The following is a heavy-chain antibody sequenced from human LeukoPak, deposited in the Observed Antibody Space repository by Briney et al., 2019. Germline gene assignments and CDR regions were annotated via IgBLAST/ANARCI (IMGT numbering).Heavy chain of an antibody. CDR1: GGSISSSSYY. CDR2: IYYSGST. Sequence: PSETLSLTCTVSGGSISSSSYYWGWIRQPPGKGLEWIGSIYYSGSTYYNPSLKSRVTISVDTSKNQFSLKLSSVTAADTAVYYCAGLDYGDYEGANAFDIWGQGTMVTVSS. V-gene: IGHV4-39*01. D-gene: IGHD4-17*01. J-gene: IGHJ3*02. CDR3: AGLDYGDYEGANAFDI.